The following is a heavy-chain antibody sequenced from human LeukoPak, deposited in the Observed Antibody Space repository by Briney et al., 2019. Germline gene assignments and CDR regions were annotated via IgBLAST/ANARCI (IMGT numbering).Heavy chain of an antibody. J-gene: IGHJ3*02. V-gene: IGHV1-18*01. CDR1: GYTFTSYG. CDR3: ARDNNYYDSSGYYPIDAFDI. D-gene: IGHD3-22*01. Sequence: ASVKVSCKASGYTFTSYGISWVRQAPGQGLEWMGWISAYNANTNYAQKLQGRVTMTTDTSTSTAYMELRSLRSDDTAVYYCARDNNYYDSSGYYPIDAFDIWGQGTMVIVSS. CDR2: ISAYNANT.